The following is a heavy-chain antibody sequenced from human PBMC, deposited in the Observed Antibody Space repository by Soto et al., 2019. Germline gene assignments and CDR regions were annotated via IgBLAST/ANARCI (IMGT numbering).Heavy chain of an antibody. V-gene: IGHV3-21*01. CDR2: ISSSSSYI. J-gene: IGHJ3*02. Sequence: GESLKISCAASGFTFSSYSMNWVRQAPGKGLEWVSSISSSSSYIYYADSVKGRFTISRDNAKNSLYLQMNSLRAEDTAVYYCARDKNGPYYDSSGHDAFDIWGQGTMVTVSS. CDR1: GFTFSSYS. D-gene: IGHD3-22*01. CDR3: ARDKNGPYYDSSGHDAFDI.